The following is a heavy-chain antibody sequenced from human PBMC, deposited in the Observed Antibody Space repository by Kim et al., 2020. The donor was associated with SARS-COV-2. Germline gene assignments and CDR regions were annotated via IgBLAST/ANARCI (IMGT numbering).Heavy chain of an antibody. CDR1: GGTFSSYA. D-gene: IGHD3-10*01. Sequence: SVKVSCKASGGTFSSYAISWVRQAPGQGLEWMGGIIPIFGTANYAQKFQGRVTITADESTSTAYMELSSLRSEDTAVYYCARSPPRGIRVRGVIITYFDYWGQGTLVTVSS. CDR2: IIPIFGTA. CDR3: ARSPPRGIRVRGVIITYFDY. V-gene: IGHV1-69*13. J-gene: IGHJ4*02.